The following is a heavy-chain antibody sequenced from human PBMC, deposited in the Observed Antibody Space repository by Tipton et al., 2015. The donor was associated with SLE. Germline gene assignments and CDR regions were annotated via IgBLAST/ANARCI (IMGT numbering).Heavy chain of an antibody. Sequence: QSGPEVKQPGASVKVSCKASGYIFTSYGISWVRQAPGQGLEWMGWISGYNGNTNYAEKVQGRVTMTTDTSTSTAYMELRSLRSDDTAVYYCARGWYSRNWEWWFDPWGQGTLVTVSS. CDR3: ARGWYSRNWEWWFDP. CDR1: GYIFTSYG. J-gene: IGHJ5*02. V-gene: IGHV1-18*01. D-gene: IGHD6-13*01. CDR2: ISGYNGNT.